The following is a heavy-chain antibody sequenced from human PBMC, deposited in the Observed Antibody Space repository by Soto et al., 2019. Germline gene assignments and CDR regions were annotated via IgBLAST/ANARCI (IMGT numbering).Heavy chain of an antibody. J-gene: IGHJ4*02. CDR3: AKESVATPLVDY. V-gene: IGHV3-30*18. Sequence: PGGSLRLYCAASGFPFSSYGMHWVRQAPGKGLEWVAVISYDGSNKYYADSVKGRFTISRDNSKNTLYLQMNSLRAEDTAVYYCAKESVATPLVDYWGQGNLVTVSS. CDR1: GFPFSSYG. D-gene: IGHD2-15*01. CDR2: ISYDGSNK.